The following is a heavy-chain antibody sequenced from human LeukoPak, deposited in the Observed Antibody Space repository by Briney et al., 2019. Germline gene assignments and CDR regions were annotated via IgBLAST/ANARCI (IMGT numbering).Heavy chain of an antibody. CDR2: IYYSGST. J-gene: IGHJ2*01. Sequence: SETLSLTCTVSGGFISSSSYYWGWIRQPLGKGLEWIGSIYYSGSTYYNPSLKSRVTISVDTSKNQFSLKLSSVTAADTAVYYCARHRERIPYWYFDLWGRGTLVTVSS. CDR3: ARHRERIPYWYFDL. CDR1: GGFISSSSYY. V-gene: IGHV4-39*01. D-gene: IGHD1-26*01.